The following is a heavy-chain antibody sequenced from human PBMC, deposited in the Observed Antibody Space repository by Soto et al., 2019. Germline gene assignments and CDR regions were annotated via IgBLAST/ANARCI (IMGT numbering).Heavy chain of an antibody. D-gene: IGHD2-15*01. CDR2: IGWNSGTI. CDR3: AKDRASGSPSYYGMDV. V-gene: IGHV3-9*01. CDR1: GFTFADYA. J-gene: IGHJ6*02. Sequence: GGSLRLSCASSGFTFADYAMHWVRQAPGKGLEWVSGIGWNSGTIGYADSVKGRFTISRDNAKNSLYLQMNSLRVEDTALYYCAKDRASGSPSYYGMDVWGQGTTVTVSS.